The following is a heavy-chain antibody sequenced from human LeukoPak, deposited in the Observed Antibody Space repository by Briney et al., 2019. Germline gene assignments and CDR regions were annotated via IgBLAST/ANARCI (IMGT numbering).Heavy chain of an antibody. D-gene: IGHD1-26*01. CDR1: GYTFTSYY. V-gene: IGHV1-46*01. CDR2: INPSGGST. Sequence: ASVKVSCKASGYTFTSYYMHWVRQAPGQGLEWMGIINPSGGSTSYAQKFQGRVTMTRDMSTSTVYMELSSLRSEDTAVYYCARTAPRESIVGATADYWGQGTLVTVSS. J-gene: IGHJ4*02. CDR3: ARTAPRESIVGATADY.